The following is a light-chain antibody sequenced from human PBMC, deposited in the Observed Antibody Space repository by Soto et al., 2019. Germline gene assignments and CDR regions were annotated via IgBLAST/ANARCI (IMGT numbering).Light chain of an antibody. CDR2: EDS. Sequence: QSALTQPASVSGSPGQSITISCTGTSSDVGRYNVVSWYQHHPGKAPKLMIYEDSKRPLGVSNRFSGSKSGNTASLTISGLQAEDEADYYCCSYAGSSTYVFGIGTKLTVL. J-gene: IGLJ1*01. CDR1: SSDVGRYNV. CDR3: CSYAGSSTYV. V-gene: IGLV2-23*01.